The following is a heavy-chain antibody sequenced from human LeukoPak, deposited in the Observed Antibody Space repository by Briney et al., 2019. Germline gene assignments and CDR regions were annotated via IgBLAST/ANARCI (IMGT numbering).Heavy chain of an antibody. CDR1: GYTLTELS. CDR3: ATAPGLTPGLMITFGAPYWYFDL. D-gene: IGHD3-16*01. CDR2: SDPEDGET. J-gene: IGHJ2*01. Sequence: GASVKVSCKVSGYTLTELSMHWVRQAPGKGPEWMGGSDPEDGETIYAQKFQGRVTMTEDTSTDTAYMELSSLRSEDTAVYYCATAPGLTPGLMITFGAPYWYFDLWGRGTLVTVSS. V-gene: IGHV1-24*01.